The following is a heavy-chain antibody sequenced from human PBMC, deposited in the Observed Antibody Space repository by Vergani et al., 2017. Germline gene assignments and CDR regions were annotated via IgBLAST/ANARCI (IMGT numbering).Heavy chain of an antibody. CDR1: GFTFSSYG. CDR2: IRYDGSNK. D-gene: IGHD5-24*01. J-gene: IGHJ4*02. V-gene: IGHV3-30*02. CDR3: ARGKDGYNFALFDY. Sequence: QVQLVESGGGVVQPGGSLRLSCAASGFTFSSYGMHWVRQAPGKGLEWVAFIRYDGSNKYYADSVKGRFTISRDNSKNTLYLQMNSLRAEDTAVYYCARGKDGYNFALFDYWGQGTLVTVSS.